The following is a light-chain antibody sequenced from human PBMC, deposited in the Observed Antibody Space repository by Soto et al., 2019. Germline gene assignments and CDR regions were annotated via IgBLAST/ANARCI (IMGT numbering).Light chain of an antibody. V-gene: IGKV3-20*01. Sequence: EIVLTQSPGTLSLSPGERATLSCRASQSVYNGYLAWYQQKPGQAPRLLIYGASSRATGIPDRFGGSGAGTDFTLTISRLEPEDFAVYYCQQYHNSPPTFGQGTKVDI. CDR3: QQYHNSPPT. CDR1: QSVYNGY. CDR2: GAS. J-gene: IGKJ1*01.